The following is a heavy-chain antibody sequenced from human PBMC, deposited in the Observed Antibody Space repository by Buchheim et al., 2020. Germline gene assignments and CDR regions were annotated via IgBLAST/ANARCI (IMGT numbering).Heavy chain of an antibody. J-gene: IGHJ4*02. CDR3: AKPCPYDSSGYSFEY. CDR1: GFTFSSYG. CDR2: ISYDGSNK. V-gene: IGHV3-30*18. Sequence: QVQLVESGGGVVQPGTSLRLSCAASGFTFSSYGMHWVRQAPGKGLEWVAVISYDGSNKYYADSVKGRFTISRDNSKNTLYLQMNSLRAEDTAVYYCAKPCPYDSSGYSFEYWGQGSL. D-gene: IGHD3-22*01.